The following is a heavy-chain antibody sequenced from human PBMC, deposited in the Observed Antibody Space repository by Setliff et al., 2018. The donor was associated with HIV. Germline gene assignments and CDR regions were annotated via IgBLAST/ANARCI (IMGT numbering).Heavy chain of an antibody. D-gene: IGHD6-19*01. CDR3: ARYALAVPGYHNAFDI. V-gene: IGHV3-7*01. J-gene: IGHJ3*02. CDR2: IKQDGSEK. Sequence: GGSLRLSCAASGFTFSDYWMTWVRQAPGKGLEWVANIKQDGSEKYCVDSVKGRFTISRDNADNSLYLQMNSLRAEDTAVYYCARYALAVPGYHNAFDIWGQGTMVTVSS. CDR1: GFTFSDYW.